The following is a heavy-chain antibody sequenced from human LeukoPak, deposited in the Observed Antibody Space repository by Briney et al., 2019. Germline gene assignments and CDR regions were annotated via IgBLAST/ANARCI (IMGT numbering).Heavy chain of an antibody. CDR2: IYHSGST. D-gene: IGHD3-22*01. V-gene: IGHV4-4*02. CDR3: ARYYYDSSGYAHYHYGMDV. J-gene: IGHJ6*02. CDR1: GGSISGSNW. Sequence: SETLSLTCAVSGGSISGSNWWSWVRQPPGKGLEWIGEIYHSGSTNYNPSLKSRVTISVDKSENQFSLKLSSVTAADTAVYYCARYYYDSSGYAHYHYGMDVWGQGTTVTVSS.